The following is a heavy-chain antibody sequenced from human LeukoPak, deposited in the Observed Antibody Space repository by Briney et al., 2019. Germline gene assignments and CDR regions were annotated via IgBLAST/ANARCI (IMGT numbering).Heavy chain of an antibody. CDR2: IRYDESNK. Sequence: GGSLRLSCAVSGFIYSNYGMHWVRQAPDKGLEWVAFIRYDESNKYYADSVKGRFTVSRDNSKNTLYMQMHSLRTDDTAVYYRGKAHFPNSSGSVIDFWGQGTLVTVSS. CDR1: GFIYSNYG. J-gene: IGHJ4*02. D-gene: IGHD6-19*01. CDR3: GKAHFPNSSGSVIDF. V-gene: IGHV3-30*02.